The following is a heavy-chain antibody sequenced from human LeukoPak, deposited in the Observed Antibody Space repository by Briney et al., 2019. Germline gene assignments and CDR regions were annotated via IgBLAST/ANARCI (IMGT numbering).Heavy chain of an antibody. CDR3: AREGDSSSAGWFDP. Sequence: SETLSLTCTVSGGSVYTGSHYWGWIRQPPGKGLEWIGGIYHSGRTYYNPSLKSRVTISVDTSKNQFSLKLSSVTAADTAVYYCAREGDSSSAGWFDPWGQGTLVTVSS. V-gene: IGHV4-39*07. CDR2: IYHSGRT. CDR1: GGSVYTGSHY. D-gene: IGHD6-13*01. J-gene: IGHJ5*02.